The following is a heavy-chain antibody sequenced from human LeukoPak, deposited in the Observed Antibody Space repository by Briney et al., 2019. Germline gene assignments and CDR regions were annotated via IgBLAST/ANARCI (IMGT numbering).Heavy chain of an antibody. Sequence: GGSLRLSCAASGFTFSSHLMHWVRQAPGKGLVWVSRISSDGTYTNYADSVRGRFTISRDNAKNTLYLQMNSLRAEDTAVYYCARGPGSSGGYYLGDFWGQGTLVTVSS. J-gene: IGHJ4*02. CDR2: ISSDGTYT. V-gene: IGHV3-74*01. CDR3: ARGPGSSGGYYLGDF. D-gene: IGHD1-26*01. CDR1: GFTFSSHL.